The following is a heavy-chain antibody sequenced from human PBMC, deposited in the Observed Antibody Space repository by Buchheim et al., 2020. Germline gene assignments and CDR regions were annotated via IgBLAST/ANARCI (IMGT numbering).Heavy chain of an antibody. Sequence: QVQLVESGGGLVKPGGSLRLSCAASGFTFSDYYMTWIRQAPGKGLESVSYISNGNNYTCYADSVKGRFTISRDNSKRALYLQMNSLRAEDTAVYYCARVVTTVKLRYGMDVWGQGTT. J-gene: IGHJ6*02. CDR2: ISNGNNYT. D-gene: IGHD4-11*01. V-gene: IGHV3-11*06. CDR3: ARVVTTVKLRYGMDV. CDR1: GFTFSDYY.